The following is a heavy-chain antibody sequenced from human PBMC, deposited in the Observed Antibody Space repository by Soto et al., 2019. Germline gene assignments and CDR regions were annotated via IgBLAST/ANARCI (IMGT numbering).Heavy chain of an antibody. J-gene: IGHJ6*02. CDR3: ARTPNNGRAGVYGMDV. D-gene: IGHD2-8*01. Sequence: QVQLVQSGAEVKKPGASVKVSCKASGYTFTNYYIHWVRQAPGQGLEWMGWIDGDSGDTKDAQKFQGWVTMTRDTSINTADMERSRLTSDDTAVYYCARTPNNGRAGVYGMDVWGQGTTVTVSS. CDR2: IDGDSGDT. V-gene: IGHV1-2*04. CDR1: GYTFTNYY.